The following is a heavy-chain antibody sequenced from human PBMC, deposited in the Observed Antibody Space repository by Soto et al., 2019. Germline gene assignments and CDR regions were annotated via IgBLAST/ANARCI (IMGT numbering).Heavy chain of an antibody. V-gene: IGHV4-59*08. CDR2: IYYRGNT. CDR3: ARVPSP. Sequence: KLSETLSLTCTVSGGSIGTYYWSWIRQPPGKGLEWIGYIYYRGNTDYNPSLKSRVTISLDTPKNQFSLKLSSVTAADTAVYYCARVPSPWGQGTLVTVS. D-gene: IGHD2-2*01. J-gene: IGHJ5*02. CDR1: GGSIGTYY.